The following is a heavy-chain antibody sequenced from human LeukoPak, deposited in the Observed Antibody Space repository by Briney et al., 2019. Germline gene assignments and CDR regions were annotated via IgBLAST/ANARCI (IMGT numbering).Heavy chain of an antibody. J-gene: IGHJ4*02. Sequence: PSETLSLTCAVYGGSFSCYYWSWIRQPPGKGLEWIGEINHSGSTNYNPSLKSRVTISVDTSKNQFSLKLSSVTAAGTAVYYCAREGFGELFDYWGQGTLVTVSS. V-gene: IGHV4-34*01. CDR3: AREGFGELFDY. CDR2: INHSGST. D-gene: IGHD3-10*01. CDR1: GGSFSCYY.